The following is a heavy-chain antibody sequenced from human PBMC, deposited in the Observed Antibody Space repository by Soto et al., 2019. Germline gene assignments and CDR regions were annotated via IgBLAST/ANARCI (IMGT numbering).Heavy chain of an antibody. CDR1: GFTVSSHA. CDR3: APHVSCSGGSCQYDAFAI. V-gene: IGHV3-23*01. D-gene: IGHD2-15*01. Sequence: EVQVLESGGGLVQPGGSLRLSCEGSGFTVSSHAMTWIRQAPGKGPEWVSTVTADGGTYYADSVKGRFAMSRDTSENTLYLQMNRLGGEDTAAYYCAPHVSCSGGSCQYDAFAIRGQGTMVTVSS. J-gene: IGHJ3*02. CDR2: VTADGGT.